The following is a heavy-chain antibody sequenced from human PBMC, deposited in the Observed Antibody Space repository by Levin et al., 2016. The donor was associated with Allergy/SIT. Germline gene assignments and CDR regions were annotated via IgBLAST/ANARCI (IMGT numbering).Heavy chain of an antibody. CDR3: ARGQNVDTAMG. CDR2: IYYSGST. D-gene: IGHD5-18*01. Sequence: SETLSLTCTVSGGSISSYYWSWIRQPPGKGLEWIGYIYYSGSTNYNPSLKSRVTISVDTSKNQFSLKLSSVTAADTAVYYCARGQNVDTAMGWGQGTLVTVSS. J-gene: IGHJ4*02. V-gene: IGHV4-59*01. CDR1: GGSISSYY.